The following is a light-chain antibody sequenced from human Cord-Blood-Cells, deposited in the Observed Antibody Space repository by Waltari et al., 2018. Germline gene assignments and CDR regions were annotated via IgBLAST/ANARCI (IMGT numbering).Light chain of an antibody. Sequence: EIVLTQSPGTLSLSPGERANLSCRASQSVSSSYLAWYQQKPCQAPRLLIYGASSRATGIPDRFSGSGSGTDFTLTISRLEPEDFAVYYCQQYGSTTTFGQGTKVEIK. J-gene: IGKJ1*01. CDR1: QSVSSSY. CDR2: GAS. V-gene: IGKV3-20*01. CDR3: QQYGSTTT.